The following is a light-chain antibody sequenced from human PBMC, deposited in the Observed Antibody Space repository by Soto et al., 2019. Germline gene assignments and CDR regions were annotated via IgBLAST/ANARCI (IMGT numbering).Light chain of an antibody. CDR1: SGYSNYK. J-gene: IGLJ1*01. Sequence: QSVLTQPPSASASLGASVTLTCTLSSGYSNYKVDWYQQRPGKGPRFVMRVGTGGSVGSKGDGIPDRFSVLGSGLNRYLTIKNMQEEDESDYHCGADHGSGSNCVYVFGTGTKLTVL. CDR3: GADHGSGSNCVYV. CDR2: VGTGGSVG. V-gene: IGLV9-49*01.